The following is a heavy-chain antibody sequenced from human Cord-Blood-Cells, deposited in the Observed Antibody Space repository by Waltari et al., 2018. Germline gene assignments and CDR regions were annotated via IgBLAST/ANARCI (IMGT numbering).Heavy chain of an antibody. CDR1: GGSISRYY. V-gene: IGHV4-4*07. CDR3: ARDRGLSKEVTWYFDL. Sequence: QVQLQESGPGLVKPSETLSLTCTVSGGSISRYYWSWIRQPAGKGLEWIGRIYTSGSTNYNPSLKSRVTMSVDTSKNQFSLKLSSVTAADTAVYYCARDRGLSKEVTWYFDLWGRGTLVTVSS. J-gene: IGHJ2*01. D-gene: IGHD3-10*01. CDR2: IYTSGST.